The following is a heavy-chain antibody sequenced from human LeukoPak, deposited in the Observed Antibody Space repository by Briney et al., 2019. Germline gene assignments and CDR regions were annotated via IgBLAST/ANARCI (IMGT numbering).Heavy chain of an antibody. CDR3: ATGWFADY. D-gene: IGHD3-10*01. Sequence: TPSETLSLTCAVYGGPFTGYNWSWIRQPPGKGLEWIGEINHSGTTNYNPSLKSRVTMSVDTSKNQFSLELSSVTAADTAVYYGATGWFADYWGHGTLVTVSS. V-gene: IGHV4-34*01. CDR2: INHSGTT. CDR1: GGPFTGYN. J-gene: IGHJ4*01.